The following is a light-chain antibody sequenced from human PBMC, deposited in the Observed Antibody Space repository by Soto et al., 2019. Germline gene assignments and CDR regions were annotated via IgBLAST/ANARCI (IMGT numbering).Light chain of an antibody. CDR2: KAS. CDR1: QTISSW. CDR3: QQYNSYSVA. J-gene: IGKJ1*01. Sequence: DIQMTQSPSTLSGSVGDRVTITCRASQTISSWLAWYQQKPGKAPKLLIYKASTLQSGVPSRFSGSGSGTEFTLTISSLQPDDFATYYCQQYNSYSVAFGQGTKV. V-gene: IGKV1-5*03.